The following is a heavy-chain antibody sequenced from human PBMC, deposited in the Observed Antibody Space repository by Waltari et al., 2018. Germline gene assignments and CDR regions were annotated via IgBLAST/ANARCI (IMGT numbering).Heavy chain of an antibody. V-gene: IGHV4-39*01. J-gene: IGHJ3*01. CDR1: SGSITSNRHY. CDR3: ATYIGASIGTAAFDV. Sequence: QLHLQESGPGLVKPSDTLSVTCTVSSGSITSNRHYWGWIRQPPGKGLEWTATISYSGATYNNPSLKSRVTISADTSKNQFSLKLSSVTAADTAVYYCATYIGASIGTAAFDVWGQGTMVTVSS. D-gene: IGHD3-16*01. CDR2: ISYSGAT.